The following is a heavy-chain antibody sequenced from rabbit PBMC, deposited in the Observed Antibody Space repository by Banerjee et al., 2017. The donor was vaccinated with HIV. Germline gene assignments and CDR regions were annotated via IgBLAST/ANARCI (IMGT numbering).Heavy chain of an antibody. D-gene: IGHD5-1*01. CDR2: IDPIFASK. J-gene: IGHJ4*01. Sequence: QSLEESGGGLVTPGGSLTLTCTASGFSLSTSQYMSWVRQAPGKGLEWIGYIDPIFASKYYASWVNGRFTISRENTQNTVSLQLNSLTAADTATYFCARAGEGGDGYLNLWGPGTLVTVS. CDR3: ARAGEGGDGYLNL. V-gene: IGHV1S40*01. CDR1: GFSLSTSQY.